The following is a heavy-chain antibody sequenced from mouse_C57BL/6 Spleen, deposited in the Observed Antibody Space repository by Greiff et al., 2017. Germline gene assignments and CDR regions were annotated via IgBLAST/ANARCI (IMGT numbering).Heavy chain of an antibody. CDR2: IDPSDSYT. J-gene: IGHJ2*01. CDR1: GYTFTSYW. V-gene: IGHV1-50*01. CDR3: ARSGYYGSSNYFDY. D-gene: IGHD1-1*01. Sequence: QVQLQQPGAELVKPGASVKLSCKASGYTFTSYWMQWVKQRPGQGLEWIGEIDPSDSYTNYNQKFKGKATLTVDTSSSTAYMQLSSLKSEDSAVYYCARSGYYGSSNYFDYWGQGTTLTVSS.